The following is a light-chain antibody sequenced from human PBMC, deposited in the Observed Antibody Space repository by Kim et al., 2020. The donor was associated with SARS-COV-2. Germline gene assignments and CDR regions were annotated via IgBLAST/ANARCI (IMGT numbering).Light chain of an antibody. CDR3: SSYRSGDTFV. V-gene: IGLV2-14*04. CDR1: ISDVGTSTS. J-gene: IGLJ1*01. CDR2: DVS. Sequence: GQSITISCSGTISDVGTSTSASWYQQHPGKAPKLMIYDVSNRPSGVSNRFSGSKSGNTASLTISGLQAEDEADYYCSSYRSGDTFVFESGTKVTVL.